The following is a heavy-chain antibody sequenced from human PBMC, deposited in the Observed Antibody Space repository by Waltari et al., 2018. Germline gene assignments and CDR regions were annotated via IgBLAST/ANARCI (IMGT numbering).Heavy chain of an antibody. Sequence: QVQLQESGPGLVKPSETLSLTCAVSGYSISSGYSWGWIRQPPGKGLEWIGSIYHSGSTYYNPSLKSRVTISVDTSKNQFSLKLSSVTAADTAVYYCARHVGNFDAFDIWGQGTMVTVSS. V-gene: IGHV4-38-2*01. CDR1: GYSISSGYS. CDR3: ARHVGNFDAFDI. CDR2: IYHSGST. D-gene: IGHD4-4*01. J-gene: IGHJ3*02.